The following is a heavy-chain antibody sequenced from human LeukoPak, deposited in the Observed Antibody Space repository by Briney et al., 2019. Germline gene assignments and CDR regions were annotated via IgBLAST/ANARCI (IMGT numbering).Heavy chain of an antibody. CDR1: GGSITSYY. CDR3: ARGLAYYYDSSGYRGVDY. CDR2: IYYSGST. D-gene: IGHD3-22*01. V-gene: IGHV4-39*07. J-gene: IGHJ4*02. Sequence: KSSETLSLTCTVSGGSITSYYWGWIRQPPGKGLEWIGSIYYSGSTYYNPSLKSRVTISVDTSKNQFSLKLSSVTAADTAVYYCARGLAYYYDSSGYRGVDYWGQGTLVTVSS.